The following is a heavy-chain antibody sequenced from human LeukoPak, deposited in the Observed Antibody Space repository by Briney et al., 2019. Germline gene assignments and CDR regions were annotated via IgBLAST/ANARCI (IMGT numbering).Heavy chain of an antibody. CDR2: ISRNDDST. CDR3: AKDALHRHYFDT. J-gene: IGHJ4*02. CDR1: GFTFTQYD. Sequence: PGGSLRLSYAASGFTFTQYDMSWVRQAPGKGLEWVSTISRNDDSTYYTESVKGRFTVSRDASKSTLFLEMSSLRAEDTAIYYCAKDALHRHYFDTWGQGTLVSVSS. V-gene: IGHV3-23*01.